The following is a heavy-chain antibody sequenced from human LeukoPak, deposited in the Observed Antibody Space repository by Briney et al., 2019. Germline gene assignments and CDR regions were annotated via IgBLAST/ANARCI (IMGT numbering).Heavy chain of an antibody. CDR3: VGNYYDSSGYSNY. CDR2: IIPIFGTA. J-gene: IGHJ4*02. Sequence: GASVKVSCKASGGTFSSYAISWVRQAPGQGLEWMGGIIPIFGTANYAQKFQGRVTITADESTSTAYMELSSLRSEDTAVYYCVGNYYDSSGYSNYWGQGTLVTVSS. D-gene: IGHD3-22*01. CDR1: GGTFSSYA. V-gene: IGHV1-69*13.